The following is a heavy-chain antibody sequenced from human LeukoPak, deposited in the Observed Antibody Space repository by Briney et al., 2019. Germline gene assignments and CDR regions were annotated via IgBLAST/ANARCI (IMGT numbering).Heavy chain of an antibody. CDR1: EFTFSSYS. CDR2: ISYDGSNK. J-gene: IGHJ4*02. Sequence: GGSLRLSCAASEFTFSSYSMNWVRQAPGKGLEWVAVISYDGSNKYYADSVKGRFTISRDNSKNTLYLQMNSLRAEDTAVYYCARNIRETGTFEYWGQGTLVTVSS. D-gene: IGHD1-26*01. V-gene: IGHV3-30*03. CDR3: ARNIRETGTFEY.